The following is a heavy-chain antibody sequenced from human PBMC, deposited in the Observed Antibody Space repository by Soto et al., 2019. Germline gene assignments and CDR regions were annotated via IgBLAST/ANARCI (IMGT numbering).Heavy chain of an antibody. D-gene: IGHD6-6*01. CDR2: IIPILGIA. CDR3: XXXXXXXXXXXCSRAEYFQH. V-gene: IGHV1-69*02. Sequence: QVQLVQSGAEVKKPGSSVKVSCKASGGTFSSYTISWVRQAPGQGLEWMGRIIPILGIANYAQKVQGRVKITADKSTSTAYRELSXXXXXXXXXXXXXXXXXXXXXXXCSRAEYFQHWGQGTLVNGSS. CDR1: GGTFSSYT. J-gene: IGHJ1*01.